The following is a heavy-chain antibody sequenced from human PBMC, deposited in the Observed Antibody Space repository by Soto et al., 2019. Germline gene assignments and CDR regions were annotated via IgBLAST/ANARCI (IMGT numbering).Heavy chain of an antibody. CDR3: AKDRRYCSGGSCYSRYASYFDY. V-gene: IGHV3-23*01. D-gene: IGHD2-15*01. J-gene: IGHJ4*02. CDR1: GFTFSSYA. CDR2: ISGSGGST. Sequence: GGSLRLSCAASGFTFSSYAMSWVRQAPGKGLEWASAISGSGGSTYYADSVKGRFTISRDNSKNTLYLQMNSLRAEDTAVYYCAKDRRYCSGGSCYSRYASYFDYWGQGTLVTVSS.